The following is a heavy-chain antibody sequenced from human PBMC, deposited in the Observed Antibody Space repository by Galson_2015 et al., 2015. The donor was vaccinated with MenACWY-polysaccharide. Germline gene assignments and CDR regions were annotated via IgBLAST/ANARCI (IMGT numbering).Heavy chain of an antibody. CDR3: TADGCSGGSCYSPGC. CDR1: GFTFAGYA. J-gene: IGHJ4*02. V-gene: IGHV3-15*01. Sequence: SLRLSCAASGFTFAGYAMSWVRQAPGKGLEWVGRIKRKTDGGTTDYAAPVKGRFTISRDDSKNTLYLQMNNLKSEDTAVYYCTADGCSGGSCYSPGCWGQGTLVTVSS. D-gene: IGHD2-15*01. CDR2: IKRKTDGGTT.